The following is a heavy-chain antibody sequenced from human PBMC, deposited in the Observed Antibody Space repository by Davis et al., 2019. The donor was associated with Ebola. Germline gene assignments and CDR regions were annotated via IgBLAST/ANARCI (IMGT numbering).Heavy chain of an antibody. CDR1: GGSVSSVRYY. J-gene: IGHJ4*02. CDR3: ATSKNIVATPFDY. Sequence: PSETLSLTCTVSGGSVSSVRYYWSWIRQPPGKGLEWIGYIYYSGSTNYNPSLKSRVTISVDTSKNQFSLKLSSVTAADTAVYYCATSKNIVATPFDYWGQGTLVTVSS. D-gene: IGHD5-12*01. V-gene: IGHV4-61*01. CDR2: IYYSGST.